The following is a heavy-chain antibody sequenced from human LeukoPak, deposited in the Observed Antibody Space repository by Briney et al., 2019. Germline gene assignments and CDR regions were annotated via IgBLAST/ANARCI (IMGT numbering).Heavy chain of an antibody. CDR2: INSDGSST. D-gene: IGHD2-15*01. CDR3: ASQQETSVVVVPTGWFDP. J-gene: IGHJ5*02. CDR1: GFTFSSYW. V-gene: IGHV3-74*01. Sequence: GGSLRLSCAASGFTFSSYWMHWVRKAPGKGLVWVSRINSDGSSTTYADSVKGRFTISKDNAKNSLYLQMNSLRAEDTAVYYCASQQETSVVVVPTGWFDPWGQGTLVTVSS.